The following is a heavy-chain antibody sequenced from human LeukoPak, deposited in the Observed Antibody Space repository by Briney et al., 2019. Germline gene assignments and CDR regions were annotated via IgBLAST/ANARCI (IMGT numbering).Heavy chain of an antibody. V-gene: IGHV3-11*04. J-gene: IGHJ5*01. CDR3: AKDYDRNKAADNFDS. CDR1: GFTFSHYY. D-gene: IGHD6-13*01. Sequence: RPGGSLRLSCAASGFTFSHYYRSWIRQAPGKGLEWISYISFGGNTAFYADSLKGRITISRDNTKNLVFLEMNNLRAEDTALYYCAKDYDRNKAADNFDSWGQGILVTVSS. CDR2: ISFGGNTA.